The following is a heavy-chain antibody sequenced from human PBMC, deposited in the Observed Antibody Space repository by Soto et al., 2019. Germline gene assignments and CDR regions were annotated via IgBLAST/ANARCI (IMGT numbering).Heavy chain of an antibody. Sequence: ASVKVSCKTSGYTFINYDINWVRQATGQGLEWMGWMNPNSGNTGYVPKFQGRVTMTRNTSISTAYMELSSLESEDTAVYYCARYPSGEYTMDVWGQGTTVTVSS. J-gene: IGHJ6*02. CDR2: MNPNSGNT. CDR1: GYTFINYD. CDR3: ARYPSGEYTMDV. D-gene: IGHD3-10*01. V-gene: IGHV1-8*01.